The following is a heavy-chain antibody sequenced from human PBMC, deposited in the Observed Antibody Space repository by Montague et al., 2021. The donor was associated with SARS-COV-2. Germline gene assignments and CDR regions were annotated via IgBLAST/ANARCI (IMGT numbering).Heavy chain of an antibody. CDR1: GASISSYY. CDR3: ARGSGWMGNAFDI. J-gene: IGHJ3*02. CDR2: IYYCGST. Sequence: SETLSLTCTVSGASISSYYWSWIRQPPGKGLEWIGYIYYCGSTNYNPSLKSRVTISVDTSKNQFSLKLSSVTAADTAVYYCARGSGWMGNAFDIWGQGQWSPSLQ. D-gene: IGHD6-19*01. V-gene: IGHV4-59*01.